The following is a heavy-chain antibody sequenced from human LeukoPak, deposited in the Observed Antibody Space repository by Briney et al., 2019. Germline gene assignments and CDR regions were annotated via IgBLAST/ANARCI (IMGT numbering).Heavy chain of an antibody. CDR3: AKVRNSGIVVVITKSYYFDY. J-gene: IGHJ4*02. CDR2: ISSSGGSI. Sequence: GGSLRLSCAASGFTFSSYAMSWVRQAPGKGLEWVSDISSSGGSIYYADSVKGRFTISRDNSKNSLYLQMNSLRAEDTAVYYCAKVRNSGIVVVITKSYYFDYWGQGTLVTVSS. D-gene: IGHD3-22*01. V-gene: IGHV3-23*01. CDR1: GFTFSSYA.